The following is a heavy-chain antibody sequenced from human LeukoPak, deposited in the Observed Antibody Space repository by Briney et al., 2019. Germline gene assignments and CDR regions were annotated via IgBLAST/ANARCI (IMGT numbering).Heavy chain of an antibody. Sequence: GGSLRLSCAASGFXFSGYWIHWVRQAPVKGLEWVSRVNSDGSRTDYADSVKGRFTISRDNAKNTLYLHMHSLRPEDTAVYYCTRSPYSSSWTFEYWGQGTLVSVPS. V-gene: IGHV3-74*01. CDR1: GFXFSGYW. J-gene: IGHJ4*02. CDR2: VNSDGSRT. D-gene: IGHD6-13*01. CDR3: TRSPYSSSWTFEY.